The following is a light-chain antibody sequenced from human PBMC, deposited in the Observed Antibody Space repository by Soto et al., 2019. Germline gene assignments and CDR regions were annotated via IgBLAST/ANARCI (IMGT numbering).Light chain of an antibody. CDR3: SSYPSSGTLDV. CDR2: DVT. V-gene: IGLV2-14*03. J-gene: IGLJ1*01. CDR1: SSDIGCSKY. Sequence: QSALAQPASLSGAPGQGITISCTGTSSDIGCSKYVSWYQQHPGKAPKLMIYDVTYRPSGVSARFSGSKSGNTASLTVSGLQAEDEADYYCSSYPSSGTLDVFGTGTKVTV.